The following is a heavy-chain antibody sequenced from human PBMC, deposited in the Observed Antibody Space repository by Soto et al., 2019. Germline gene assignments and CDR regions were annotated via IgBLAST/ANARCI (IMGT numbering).Heavy chain of an antibody. Sequence: PSETLSLTCTVTGGSMTSGDQYWTWIRHRPGEGLEWFGYINHRGSLYYNPSLESRVTMSADTSKNQFSLKLSSVTAADTAVYFCVRGGSCTNGVCSVFDYWGQGTLVTVSS. D-gene: IGHD2-8*01. J-gene: IGHJ4*02. V-gene: IGHV4-31*03. CDR1: GGSMTSGDQY. CDR3: VRGGSCTNGVCSVFDY. CDR2: INHRGSL.